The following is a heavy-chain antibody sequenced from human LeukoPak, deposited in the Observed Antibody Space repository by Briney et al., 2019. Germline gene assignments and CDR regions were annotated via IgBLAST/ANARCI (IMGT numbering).Heavy chain of an antibody. V-gene: IGHV3-48*01. CDR1: GFTFSSYS. Sequence: GGSLRLSCAASGFTFSSYSMNWVRQAPGKGLEWLSYIGSSSSNIYYADSVKGRFTISRDNAKNSLYLQMNSLRAEDTAVYYCARSFNDHSNYYYYYMDVWGKGTTVTVSS. CDR3: ARSFNDHSNYYYYYMDV. D-gene: IGHD4-11*01. CDR2: IGSSSSNI. J-gene: IGHJ6*03.